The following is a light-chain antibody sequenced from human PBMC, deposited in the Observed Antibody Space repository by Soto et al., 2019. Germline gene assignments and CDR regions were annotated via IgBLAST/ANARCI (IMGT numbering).Light chain of an antibody. CDR3: QQYAISIT. CDR2: GTS. J-gene: IGKJ4*01. CDR1: QTVTHRY. V-gene: IGKV3-20*01. Sequence: EIVLTQSPGTLSLSTGERVSLSCRASQTVTHRYFSWYQHRRVQAPSLHIYGTSNRATGVPDRFSGSWSRTDFSLTIARLEPDAFAFYFCQQYAISITFGVGTKLEFK.